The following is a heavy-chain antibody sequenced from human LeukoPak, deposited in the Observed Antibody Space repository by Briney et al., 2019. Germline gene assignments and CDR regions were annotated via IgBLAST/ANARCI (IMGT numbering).Heavy chain of an antibody. Sequence: PSETLSLTCTVSGGSISSYYWGWIRQPPGKGLEWIGYIYYSGSTNYNPSLKSRVTISVDTSKTQFSLKLSSVTAADTAVYYCARQPQWLDYYFDYWGQGTLVTVSS. D-gene: IGHD6-19*01. CDR1: GGSISSYY. CDR3: ARQPQWLDYYFDY. J-gene: IGHJ4*02. CDR2: IYYSGST. V-gene: IGHV4-59*08.